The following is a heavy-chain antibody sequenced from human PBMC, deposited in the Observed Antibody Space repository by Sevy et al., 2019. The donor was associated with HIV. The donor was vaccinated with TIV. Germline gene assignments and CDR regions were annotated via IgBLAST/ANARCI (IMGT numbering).Heavy chain of an antibody. CDR3: ARDFTSILTGVDAFDI. CDR2: ISSSGSTI. J-gene: IGHJ3*02. CDR1: GFTFSDYY. Sequence: GGSLRLSCAASGFTFSDYYMSWIRQAPGKGLEWVSYISSSGSTIYYADSVKGRFTISRDNAKNSLYLQMNSLRAEDTAVYYCARDFTSILTGVDAFDIWGQGTMVTVSS. V-gene: IGHV3-11*01. D-gene: IGHD3-10*01.